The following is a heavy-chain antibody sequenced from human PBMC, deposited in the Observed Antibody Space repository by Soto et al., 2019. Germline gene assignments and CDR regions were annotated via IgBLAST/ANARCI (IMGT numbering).Heavy chain of an antibody. J-gene: IGHJ4*02. CDR1: GFTFSSYE. Sequence: GGSLRLSCAASGFTFSSYEMNWVRQAPGKGLEWVSYISSSGSTIYYADSVKGRFTISRDNAKNSLYLQMNSLRAEDTAVYYCAREGNFQPVDYWGQGTLVTVS. CDR2: ISSSGSTI. CDR3: AREGNFQPVDY. D-gene: IGHD2-2*01. V-gene: IGHV3-48*03.